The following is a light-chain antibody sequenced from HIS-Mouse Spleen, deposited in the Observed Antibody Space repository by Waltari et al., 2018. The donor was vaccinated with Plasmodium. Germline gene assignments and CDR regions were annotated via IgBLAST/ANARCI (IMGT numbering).Light chain of an antibody. Sequence: DIQMTQSPSSLSASVGDRVTITCRASQSISSYLNWYQQKPGKAPKPLIYAASSLQSGFPSRFSGSGSGTDFTLTISSLQPEDFATYYCQQSYSTWTFGQGTKVEIK. CDR1: QSISSY. V-gene: IGKV1-39*01. CDR2: AAS. CDR3: QQSYSTWT. J-gene: IGKJ1*01.